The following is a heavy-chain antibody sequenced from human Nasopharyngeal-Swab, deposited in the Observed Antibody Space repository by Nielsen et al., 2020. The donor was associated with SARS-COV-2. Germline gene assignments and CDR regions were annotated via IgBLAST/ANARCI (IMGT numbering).Heavy chain of an antibody. D-gene: IGHD2-15*01. Sequence: SVKVSCKASGGTFSSYAISWVRQAPGQGLEWMGGIIPIFGTANYAQKFQGGVTITADESTSTAYMELSSLRSEDTAVYYCARGVVAATHLFDYWGQGTLVTVSS. V-gene: IGHV1-69*13. J-gene: IGHJ4*02. CDR1: GGTFSSYA. CDR2: IIPIFGTA. CDR3: ARGVVAATHLFDY.